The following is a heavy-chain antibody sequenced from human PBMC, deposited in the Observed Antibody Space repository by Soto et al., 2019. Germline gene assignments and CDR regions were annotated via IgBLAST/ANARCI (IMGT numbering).Heavy chain of an antibody. CDR2: VYHTGDT. CDR3: AREIVTAGGNNYFDP. Sequence: SETLSLTCGVSGGTVASSHWWSWVRQSPGRGLEWIGNVYHTGDTNFNPSLQSRVTFSVDKSNNQFSLRLTSVTAADTAVYFCAREIVTAGGNNYFDPWGPGTLVTVSS. CDR1: GGTVASSHW. J-gene: IGHJ5*02. D-gene: IGHD2-21*02. V-gene: IGHV4-4*02.